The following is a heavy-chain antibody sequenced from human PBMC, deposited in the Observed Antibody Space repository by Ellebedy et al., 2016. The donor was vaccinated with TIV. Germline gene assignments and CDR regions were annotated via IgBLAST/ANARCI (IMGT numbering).Heavy chain of an antibody. D-gene: IGHD2-2*01. CDR1: GFIFSTYA. CDR3: VKDRSCSITSCFLAFDM. CDR2: ISSSGDNT. V-gene: IGHV3-64D*06. Sequence: GGSLRLXXSASGFIFSTYAIHWVRQAPGKGLEYISTISSSGDNTYYADSVKGRFTLSRDNSKNTLYLHMSSLRPEDTAVYYCVKDRSCSITSCFLAFDMWGQGTMVTVSS. J-gene: IGHJ3*02.